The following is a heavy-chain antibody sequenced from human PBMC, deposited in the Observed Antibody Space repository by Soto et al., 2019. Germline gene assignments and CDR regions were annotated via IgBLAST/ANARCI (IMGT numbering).Heavy chain of an antibody. CDR3: ARLRAAAGTRWFDP. CDR1: GGSISSSSYY. Sequence: SETLSLTCTVSGGSISSSSYYWGWIRQPPGKGLEWIGSIYYSGSTYYNPSLKSRVTISVDTSKNQFSLKLSSVTAADTAVYYCARLRAAAGTRWFDPWGQGTLVTVSS. CDR2: IYYSGST. D-gene: IGHD6-13*01. J-gene: IGHJ5*02. V-gene: IGHV4-39*01.